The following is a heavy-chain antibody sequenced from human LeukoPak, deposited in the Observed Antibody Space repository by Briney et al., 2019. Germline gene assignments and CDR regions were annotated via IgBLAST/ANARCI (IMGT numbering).Heavy chain of an antibody. CDR2: INHSGST. Sequence: SETLSLTCAVYGVSFSGYYWSWIRQPPGKGLEWIGEINHSGSTNYNPSLKSRVTISVDTSKNQFSLKLSSVTAADTAVYYCAGTYYYDSSGYSGIDYWGQGTLVTVSS. CDR1: GVSFSGYY. J-gene: IGHJ4*02. V-gene: IGHV4-34*01. D-gene: IGHD3-22*01. CDR3: AGTYYYDSSGYSGIDY.